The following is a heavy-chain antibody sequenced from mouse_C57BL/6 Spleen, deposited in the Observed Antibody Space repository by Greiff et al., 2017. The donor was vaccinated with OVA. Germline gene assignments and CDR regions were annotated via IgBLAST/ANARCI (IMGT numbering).Heavy chain of an antibody. CDR3: ARWTAQAYY. D-gene: IGHD3-2*02. V-gene: IGHV1-22*01. Sequence: VQLKESGPELVKPGASVKMSCKASGYTFTDYNMHWVKQSHGKSLEWIGYINPNNGGTSYNQKFKGKATLTVNKSSSTAYMELRSLTSEDSAVYYCARWTAQAYYWGQGTTLTVSS. CDR2: INPNNGGT. CDR1: GYTFTDYN. J-gene: IGHJ2*01.